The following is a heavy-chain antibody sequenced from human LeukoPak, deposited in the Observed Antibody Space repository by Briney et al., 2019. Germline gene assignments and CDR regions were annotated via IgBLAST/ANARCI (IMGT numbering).Heavy chain of an antibody. CDR1: GFTFSDYY. CDR3: ANLITMVRGVNY. CDR2: ISGSGGST. V-gene: IGHV3-23*01. D-gene: IGHD3-10*01. J-gene: IGHJ4*02. Sequence: PGGSLRLSCAASGFTFSDYYMSWIRQAPGKGLEWVSAISGSGGSTYYADSVKGRFTISRDNSKNTLYLQMNSLRAEDTAVYYCANLITMVRGVNYWGQGTLVTVSS.